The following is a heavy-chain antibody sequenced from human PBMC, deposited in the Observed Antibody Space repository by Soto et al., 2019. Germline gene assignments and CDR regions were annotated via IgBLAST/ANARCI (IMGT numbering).Heavy chain of an antibody. V-gene: IGHV2-26*01. D-gene: IGHD3-22*01. J-gene: IGHJ4*02. CDR2: IFSNDEK. CDR3: ARTTRPRSTYYYDTEWGEPFDY. Sequence: QVTLKESGPVLVKPTETLTLTCTVSGFSLSNARMGVSWIRQPPGKALEWLAHIFSNDEKSYSTSLKSRLTISKDTSKSQVVLTMTNMDPVDTATYYCARTTRPRSTYYYDTEWGEPFDYWGQGTLVTVSS. CDR1: GFSLSNARMG.